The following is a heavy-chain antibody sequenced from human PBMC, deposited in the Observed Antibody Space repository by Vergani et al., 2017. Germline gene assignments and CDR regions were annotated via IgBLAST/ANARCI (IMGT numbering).Heavy chain of an antibody. CDR2: VYTSGMT. CDR3: ARDSGGYVWGSYEAWFDP. Sequence: QVQLQESGPGLVKPSETLSLTCAVSGFSIDNGYYWDWIRQPPGKGLEWIGRVYTSGMTNYNPSLKSRVTILVDRSKSQLSLKLTSVTAGDTAVYFCARDSGGYVWGSYEAWFDPWGQGTLVTVSS. D-gene: IGHD3-16*01. V-gene: IGHV4-38-2*02. J-gene: IGHJ5*02. CDR1: GFSIDNGYY.